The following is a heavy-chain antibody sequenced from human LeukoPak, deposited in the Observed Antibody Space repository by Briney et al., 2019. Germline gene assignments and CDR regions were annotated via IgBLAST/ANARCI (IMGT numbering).Heavy chain of an antibody. Sequence: GGSLRLSCAASGFTFRSYALYWVRQAPGKGLECVAIISYDGGNKYYADSVKGRFTISRDNSMNSLYLQMNSLRAEDTAVYYCARGPGPSPFDYWGQGTLVTVSS. CDR1: GFTFRSYA. CDR3: ARGPGPSPFDY. CDR2: ISYDGGNK. V-gene: IGHV3-30-3*01. J-gene: IGHJ4*02.